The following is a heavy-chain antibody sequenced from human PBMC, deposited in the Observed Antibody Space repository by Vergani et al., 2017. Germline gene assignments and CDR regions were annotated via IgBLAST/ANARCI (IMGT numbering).Heavy chain of an antibody. CDR1: GFTSSSYA. D-gene: IGHD4-11*01. J-gene: IGHJ4*02. CDR3: AKDVYGNYVRIDY. CDR2: ISGSGGST. Sequence: EVQLLESGGGLVQPGGSLRLSCVASGFTSSSYAMSWVRQAPAKGLEWVSAISGSGGSTYYTDSVKGRFTISRDNSKNTLYLQMNSLRAEDTAVYYCAKDVYGNYVRIDYWGQGTLVTVSS. V-gene: IGHV3-23*01.